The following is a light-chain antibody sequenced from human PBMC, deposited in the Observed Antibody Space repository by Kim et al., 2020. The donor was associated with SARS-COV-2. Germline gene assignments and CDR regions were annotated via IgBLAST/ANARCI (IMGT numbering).Light chain of an antibody. Sequence: QSALTQPASVSGSPGQSITISCTGTSSDVGGYNYVSWYQQHPGKAPKLMIYDVSKRPSGVSTRFSGSKSGNTASLTISGLQAEDEADYYCSSYTSSSTLYVFGTGTKVTVL. CDR2: DVS. V-gene: IGLV2-14*01. J-gene: IGLJ1*01. CDR1: SSDVGGYNY. CDR3: SSYTSSSTLYV.